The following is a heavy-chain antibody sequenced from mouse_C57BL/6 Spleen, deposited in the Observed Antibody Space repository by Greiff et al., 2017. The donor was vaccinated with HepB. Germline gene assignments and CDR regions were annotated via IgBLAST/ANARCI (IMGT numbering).Heavy chain of an antibody. Sequence: VQLKESGPGLVKPSQSLSLTCSVTGYSIPSGYYWNWIRQFPGNKLEWMGYISYDGSNNYNPSLKNRISITRDTSKYQFFLKLNSVTTEDTATYYCARRKVYDYDGYYYAMDYWGQGTSVTVSS. D-gene: IGHD2-4*01. V-gene: IGHV3-6*01. J-gene: IGHJ4*01. CDR2: ISYDGSN. CDR1: GYSIPSGYY. CDR3: ARRKVYDYDGYYYAMDY.